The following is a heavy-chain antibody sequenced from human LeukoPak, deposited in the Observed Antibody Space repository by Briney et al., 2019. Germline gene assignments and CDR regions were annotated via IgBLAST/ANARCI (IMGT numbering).Heavy chain of an antibody. CDR1: GFTFSSYS. J-gene: IGHJ4*02. V-gene: IGHV3-21*01. Sequence: GGSLGLSCAASGFTFSSYSMNWVRQAPGKGLEWVSSISSSSSYIYYADSVKGRFTISRDNAKNSLYLQMNSLRAEDTAVYYCARYSSGYYHIDYWGQGTLVTVSS. CDR3: ARYSSGYYHIDY. CDR2: ISSSSSYI. D-gene: IGHD3-22*01.